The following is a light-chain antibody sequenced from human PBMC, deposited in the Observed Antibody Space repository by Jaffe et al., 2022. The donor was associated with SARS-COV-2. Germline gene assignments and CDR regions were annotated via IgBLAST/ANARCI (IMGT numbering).Light chain of an antibody. CDR2: DVS. CDR1: SRDVGGYNY. CDR3: SSCTSSSTLYV. J-gene: IGLJ1*01. V-gene: IGLV2-14*03. Sequence: QSALTQSASVSGSPGQTITISCTGTSRDVGGYNYVSWYQQHPGKAPKLMIYDVSNRPSGVSNRFSGSKSGNTASLTISGLQAEDEADYYCSSCTSSSTLYVFGTGTKVTVL.